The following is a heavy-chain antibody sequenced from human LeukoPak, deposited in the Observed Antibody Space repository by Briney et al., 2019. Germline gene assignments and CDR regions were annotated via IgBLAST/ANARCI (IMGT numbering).Heavy chain of an antibody. D-gene: IGHD3-22*01. CDR3: AKDLGFDSADSHGVFDY. CDR1: GFTFSTYA. V-gene: IGHV3-23*02. CDR2: ITGRSERT. Sequence: GGSLTLSRAASGFTFSTYAMSWVRQAPGEGLGWGAIITGRSERTYHVASVKGRYTITSDNTKNPLYLEMNGLRAQDTAVFCCAKDLGFDSADSHGVFDYWGQGSLVTVPA. J-gene: IGHJ4*02.